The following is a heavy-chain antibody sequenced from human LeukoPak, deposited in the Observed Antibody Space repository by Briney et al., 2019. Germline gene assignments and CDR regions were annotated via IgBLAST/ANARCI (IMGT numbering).Heavy chain of an antibody. CDR2: ISGSGGST. V-gene: IGHV3-23*01. D-gene: IGHD6-13*01. J-gene: IGHJ6*02. Sequence: GGSLRLSCAASGFTFSSYAMSWVRQAPGKGLEWVSAISGSGGSTYYADSVKGRFTISRDNSKNTLYLQMNSLRAEDTAVYYCAKVSSPTVQQLVPYYYYGMDVWGQGTLVTVSS. CDR1: GFTFSSYA. CDR3: AKVSSPTVQQLVPYYYYGMDV.